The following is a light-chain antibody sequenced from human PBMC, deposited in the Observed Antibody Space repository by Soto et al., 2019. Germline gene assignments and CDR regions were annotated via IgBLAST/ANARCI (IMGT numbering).Light chain of an antibody. CDR3: QQYGSLPLFT. V-gene: IGKV3-20*01. CDR1: ESVSSRY. Sequence: ESVLTQSPGTLSLSPGERATLSCRASESVSSRYLDWYQQKPGQAPRLLIYGASSRATGIPDRFSGSGSGTDFTLTISRLEPEDSAVYYCQQYGSLPLFTFGPGTKVDIK. J-gene: IGKJ3*01. CDR2: GAS.